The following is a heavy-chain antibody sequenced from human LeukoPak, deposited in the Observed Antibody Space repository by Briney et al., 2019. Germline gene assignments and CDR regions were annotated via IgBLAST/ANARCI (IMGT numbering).Heavy chain of an antibody. CDR1: GGSFSGDY. V-gene: IGHV4-34*01. D-gene: IGHD3-3*01. CDR3: ARGWSGYDFRDYFDY. J-gene: IGHJ4*02. CDR2: INHSGST. Sequence: SETLSLTCAVYGGSFSGDYWSWLRQPPGKGLEWIGEINHSGSTNYNPSLKSRVTISVDTSKNQFSLKLSSVTAADTAVYYCARGWSGYDFRDYFDYWGQGTLVTVSS.